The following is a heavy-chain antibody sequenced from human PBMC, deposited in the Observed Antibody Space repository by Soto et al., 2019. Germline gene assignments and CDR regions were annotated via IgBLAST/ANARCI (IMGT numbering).Heavy chain of an antibody. D-gene: IGHD6-19*01. CDR2: ISYDGSNK. CDR1: GFTFSSYA. Sequence: LRLSCAASGFTFSSYAMHWVRQAPGKGLEWVAVISYDGSNKYYADSVKGRFTISRDNSKNTLYLQMNSLRAEDTAVYYCARDSLRQWLSTYYYYGMDVWGQGTTVTVSS. CDR3: ARDSLRQWLSTYYYYGMDV. J-gene: IGHJ6*02. V-gene: IGHV3-30-3*01.